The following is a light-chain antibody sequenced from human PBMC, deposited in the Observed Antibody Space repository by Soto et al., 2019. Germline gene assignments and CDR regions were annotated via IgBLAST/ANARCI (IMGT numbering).Light chain of an antibody. J-gene: IGKJ4*01. Sequence: DIQMTQSPSSLSASVGDRVTITCQASQDINTYLNWYQQKPGKAPNLLIYDASKLETEVPSRFSGGGSGTDFTFTVTSLQPEDIATYFCQHYDNLLLPFGGGTKVEL. V-gene: IGKV1-33*01. CDR3: QHYDNLLLP. CDR2: DAS. CDR1: QDINTY.